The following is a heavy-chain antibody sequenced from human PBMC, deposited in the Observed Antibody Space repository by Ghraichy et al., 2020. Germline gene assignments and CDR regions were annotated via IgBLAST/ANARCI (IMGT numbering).Heavy chain of an antibody. CDR2: IHSTGST. CDR1: GGSVYTGPYF. J-gene: IGHJ1*01. Sequence: SETLSLTCTVSGGSVYTGPYFCTWIRQHPATGLEWIGYIHSTGSTYYKSSLKSRVTVSMDTSKNQFSLRLRSVTAADSAVYYCALEECDGECFFTCWGQGALVTVYS. D-gene: IGHD2-21*01. CDR3: ALEECDGECFFTC. V-gene: IGHV4-31*03.